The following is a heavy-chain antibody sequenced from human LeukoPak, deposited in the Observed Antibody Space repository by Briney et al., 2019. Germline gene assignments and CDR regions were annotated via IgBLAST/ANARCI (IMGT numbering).Heavy chain of an antibody. D-gene: IGHD2-15*01. Sequence: GGSLRLSCAANGFTFSSYAMSWVRQAPGKGLEWVSGISGSGGSTYYAVSVKGRFTISRDNSKNTLYLQMNSLRAEDTAVYYCAKGDVVVVAATPSWFDPWGQGTLVTVSS. CDR3: AKGDVVVVAATPSWFDP. CDR1: GFTFSSYA. CDR2: ISGSGGST. J-gene: IGHJ5*02. V-gene: IGHV3-23*01.